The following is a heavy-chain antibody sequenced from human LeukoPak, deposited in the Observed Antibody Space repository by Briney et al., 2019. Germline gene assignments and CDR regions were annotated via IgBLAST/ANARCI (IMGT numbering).Heavy chain of an antibody. CDR3: ARIGYYYDSSGYYYGDDGY. D-gene: IGHD3-22*01. J-gene: IGHJ4*02. CDR2: INHSGST. CDR1: GGSFSGYY. Sequence: SETLSLTCAVYGGSFSGYYWSWIRQPPGKGLEWIGEINHSGSTNYNPSLKSRVTISVDTSKNQFSLKLSSVTAADKAVYYCARIGYYYDSSGYYYGDDGYWGQGTLVTVSS. V-gene: IGHV4-34*01.